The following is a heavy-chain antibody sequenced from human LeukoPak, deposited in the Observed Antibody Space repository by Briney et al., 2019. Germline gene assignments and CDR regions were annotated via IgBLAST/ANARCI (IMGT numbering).Heavy chain of an antibody. CDR2: IYVTGT. CDR1: GGSIGTYY. V-gene: IGHV4-59*08. CDR3: ARHIGGGIEDMDV. D-gene: IGHD3-16*02. J-gene: IGHJ6*03. Sequence: SETLSLTCTVSGGSIGTYYWSWIRQSPGKGLEWIGYIYVTGTRYNPYLQSRVTISVDRSRNQFFLKMSFVTAADTAVYYCARHIGGGIEDMDVWGKGTKVIVSS.